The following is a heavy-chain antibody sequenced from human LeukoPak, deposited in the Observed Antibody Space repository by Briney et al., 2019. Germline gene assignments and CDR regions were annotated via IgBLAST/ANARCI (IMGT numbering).Heavy chain of an antibody. Sequence: GGSLRLSCAASGFTFSSYAMSWVRQAPGRGLEWVSAISGSGGSTYYADSVKGRFTISRDNSKNTLYLQMNSLRAEDTAVYYCAKYSSGWYGFDYWGQGTLVTVSS. CDR2: ISGSGGST. J-gene: IGHJ4*02. D-gene: IGHD6-19*01. CDR1: GFTFSSYA. CDR3: AKYSSGWYGFDY. V-gene: IGHV3-23*01.